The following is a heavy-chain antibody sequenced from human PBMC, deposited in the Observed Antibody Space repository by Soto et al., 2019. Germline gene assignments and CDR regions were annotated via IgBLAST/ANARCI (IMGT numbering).Heavy chain of an antibody. Sequence: RASVKVSCKASGYTFTSYAMHWVRQAPGQRLEWMGWINAGNGNTKYSQKFQGRVTITRDTSASTAYMELSSLRSEDTAVYYCARGGCSSTSCYTFVPEYYGMDVWGQGTTVTVSS. CDR3: ARGGCSSTSCYTFVPEYYGMDV. J-gene: IGHJ6*02. V-gene: IGHV1-3*01. CDR2: INAGNGNT. D-gene: IGHD2-2*02. CDR1: GYTFTSYA.